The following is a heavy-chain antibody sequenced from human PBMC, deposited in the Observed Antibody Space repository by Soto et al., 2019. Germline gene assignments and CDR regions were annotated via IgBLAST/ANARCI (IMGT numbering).Heavy chain of an antibody. V-gene: IGHV4-4*02. CDR3: GKVLVGATRQSDFAS. J-gene: IGHJ4*02. CDR2: IYYSGST. D-gene: IGHD1-26*01. CDR1: GGSLISPSG. Sequence: LCLTWTVSGGSLISPSGWSWVRPPPGKALEWLGEIYYSGSTKYNPSLNSRVTISADQSKNDFSLTLNSVTAADTAVYYCGKVLVGATRQSDFASWGQGTLVTVSS.